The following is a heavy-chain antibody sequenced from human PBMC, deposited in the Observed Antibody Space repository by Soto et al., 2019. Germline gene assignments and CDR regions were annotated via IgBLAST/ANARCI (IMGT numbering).Heavy chain of an antibody. D-gene: IGHD3-10*01. CDR3: AKDIRALWGRYYMDV. Sequence: GGSLRLSCAASGFTFDDYAMHWVRQAPGKGLEWVSGISWNSGSIGYADSVKGRFTISRDNAKNSLYLQMNSLRAEDTALYYCAKDIRALWGRYYMDVWGKGTTVTVSS. CDR1: GFTFDDYA. V-gene: IGHV3-9*01. CDR2: ISWNSGSI. J-gene: IGHJ6*03.